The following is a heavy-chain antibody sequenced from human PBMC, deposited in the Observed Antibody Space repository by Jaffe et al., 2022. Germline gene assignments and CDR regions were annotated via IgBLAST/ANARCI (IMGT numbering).Heavy chain of an antibody. D-gene: IGHD3-10*01. Sequence: QMQLVQSGPEVKKPGTSVKVSCKASGFTFTSSAVQWVRQARGQRLEWIGWIVVGSGNTNYAQKFQERVTITRDMSTSTAYMELSSLRSEDTAVYYCAADGAYYYGSGSYVAFDIWGQGTMVTVSS. J-gene: IGHJ3*02. CDR3: AADGAYYYGSGSYVAFDI. CDR1: GFTFTSSA. V-gene: IGHV1-58*01. CDR2: IVVGSGNT.